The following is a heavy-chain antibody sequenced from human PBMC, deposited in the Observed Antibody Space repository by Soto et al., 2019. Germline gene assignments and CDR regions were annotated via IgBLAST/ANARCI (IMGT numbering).Heavy chain of an antibody. CDR2: ISGAGGST. CDR3: AKGSGYDYTYYYHCYMDV. J-gene: IGHJ6*03. D-gene: IGHD5-12*01. V-gene: IGHV3-23*01. CDR1: GFTFSNAW. Sequence: PGGSLRLSCAASGFTFSNAWMNWVRQAPGKGLEWVSSISGAGGSTYYADSVKGRFTISRDNSKNTLYLQVNSLRADDTAVYYCAKGSGYDYTYYYHCYMDVWGKGTTVTVSS.